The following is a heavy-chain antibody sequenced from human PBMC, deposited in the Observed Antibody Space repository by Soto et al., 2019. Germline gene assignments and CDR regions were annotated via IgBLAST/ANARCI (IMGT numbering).Heavy chain of an antibody. Sequence: EVQLVESGGGLVQPGGSLRLSCTASGFTFSIYWMAWVRQAPGKGLEWVANINLDGNEKNYVDSVQGRFTISRDNAKNSLYLQMNSLRAEDTAVYYCARGYSGWFDYWGQGTLVTVSS. V-gene: IGHV3-7*01. CDR3: ARGYSGWFDY. J-gene: IGHJ5*01. CDR1: GFTFSIYW. D-gene: IGHD5-12*01. CDR2: INLDGNEK.